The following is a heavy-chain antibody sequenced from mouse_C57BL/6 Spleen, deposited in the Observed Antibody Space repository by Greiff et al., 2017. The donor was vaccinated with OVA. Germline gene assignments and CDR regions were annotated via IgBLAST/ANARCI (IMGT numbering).Heavy chain of an antibody. Sequence: QVQLQQPGAELVKPGASVKMSCKASGYTFTSYWITWVKQRPGQGLEWIGDIYPGSGSTNYNEKFKSKATLTVDTSSSTAYMQLSSLTSEDSAVYYCARVYYCSSYGSYWGQGTLVTVSA. J-gene: IGHJ3*01. V-gene: IGHV1-55*01. CDR2: IYPGSGST. D-gene: IGHD1-1*01. CDR1: GYTFTSYW. CDR3: ARVYYCSSYGSY.